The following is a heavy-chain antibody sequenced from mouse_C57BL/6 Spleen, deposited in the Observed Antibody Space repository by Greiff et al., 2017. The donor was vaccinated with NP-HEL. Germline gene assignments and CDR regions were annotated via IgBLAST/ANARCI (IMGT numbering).Heavy chain of an antibody. Sequence: LVESGPELVKPGASVKISCKASGYTFTDYYTNWVKQRPGQGLEWIGWIYPGSGNTTYNEKFKGQATLTVYTSSSTAYMQLSSLTSEDSAVYFCARSDDYDATAYWGQGTLVTVSA. CDR1: GYTFTDYY. CDR3: ARSDDYDATAY. V-gene: IGHV1-84*01. CDR2: IYPGSGNT. D-gene: IGHD2-4*01. J-gene: IGHJ3*01.